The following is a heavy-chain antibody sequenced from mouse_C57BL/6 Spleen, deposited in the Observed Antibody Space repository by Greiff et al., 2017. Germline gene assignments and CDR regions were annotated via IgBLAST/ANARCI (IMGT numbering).Heavy chain of an antibody. CDR2: INPSSGYI. CDR3: ARENENGYYAWFAY. V-gene: IGHV1-7*01. J-gene: IGHJ3*01. D-gene: IGHD2-3*01. CDR1: GYTFTSYW. Sequence: VKLQESGAELAKPGASVKLSCKASGYTFTSYWMHWVKQRPGQGLEWIGYINPSSGYIKYNQKFKDKATLTADNSSSTAYMELDCLTYKDSAIYYCARENENGYYAWFAYWGQGTLVTVSA.